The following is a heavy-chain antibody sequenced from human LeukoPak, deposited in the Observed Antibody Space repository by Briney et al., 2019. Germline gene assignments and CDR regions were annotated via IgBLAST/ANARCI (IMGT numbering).Heavy chain of an antibody. CDR2: MNPNSGNT. CDR3: ARDGDYYGSGSLSDY. D-gene: IGHD3-10*01. V-gene: IGHV1-8*01. J-gene: IGHJ4*02. Sequence: ASVKVSCKASGYTFTSYDINWVRQATGQGLEWMGWMNPNSGNTGYAQKFQGRVTMTRDTSTSTVYMELSSLRSEDTAVYYCARDGDYYGSGSLSDYWGQGTLVTVSS. CDR1: GYTFTSYD.